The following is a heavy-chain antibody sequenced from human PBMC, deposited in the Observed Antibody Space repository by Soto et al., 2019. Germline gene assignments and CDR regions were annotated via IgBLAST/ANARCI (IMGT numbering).Heavy chain of an antibody. CDR2: IIPIFGTA. Sequence: QVQLVQSGAEVKKPGSSVKVSCKAPGGTFSSYAISWVRQAPGQGLEWMGGIIPIFGTANYAQKFQGRVTITADESTSTAYMELSSLRSEDTAVYYCASPPPDTRYYYYYYGMDVWGQGTTVTVSS. D-gene: IGHD2-2*01. J-gene: IGHJ6*02. CDR1: GGTFSSYA. V-gene: IGHV1-69*01. CDR3: ASPPPDTRYYYYYYGMDV.